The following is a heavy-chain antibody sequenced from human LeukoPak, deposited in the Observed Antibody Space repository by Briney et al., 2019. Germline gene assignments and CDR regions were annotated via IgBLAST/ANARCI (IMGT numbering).Heavy chain of an antibody. CDR3: ARDSQYSSSSKIYYYMDV. CDR1: GSTFSSYA. D-gene: IGHD6-6*01. J-gene: IGHJ6*03. CDR2: ISYDGSNK. Sequence: GGSLRLSCAASGSTFSSYAMHWVRQAPGKGLEWVAVISYDGSNKYYADSVKGRFTISRDNSKNTLYLQMNSLRAEDTAVYYCARDSQYSSSSKIYYYMDVWGKGTTVTVSS. V-gene: IGHV3-30*04.